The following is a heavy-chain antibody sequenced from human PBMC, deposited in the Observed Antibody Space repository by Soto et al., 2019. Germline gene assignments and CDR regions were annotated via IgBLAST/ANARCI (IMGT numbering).Heavy chain of an antibody. D-gene: IGHD3-10*01. CDR3: ARVSGIYYYGMDV. Sequence: PSETLSLTCAVQGGSLSGCYWSWIRQPPGKGLEWIGEINHSGSTNYNPSLKSRVTISVDTSKNQVSLKLSSVTAADTAVYYCARVSGIYYYGMDVWGQGTTVT. CDR1: GGSLSGCY. CDR2: INHSGST. V-gene: IGHV4-34*01. J-gene: IGHJ6*02.